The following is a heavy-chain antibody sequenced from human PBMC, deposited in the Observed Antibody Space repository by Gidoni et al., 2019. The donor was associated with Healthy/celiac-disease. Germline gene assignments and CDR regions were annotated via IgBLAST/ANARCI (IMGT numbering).Heavy chain of an antibody. CDR3: ARAIAARSWGTWFDP. D-gene: IGHD6-6*01. CDR1: GGSISSYY. V-gene: IGHV4-59*01. Sequence: QVQLQESGPGLVKPSETLSLTCTVSGGSISSYYWSRIRQPPGKGQEWIGYIYYSGSTNYTPSLKGRVTISVDASKNQFSLKLSSVTAADTAVYYCARAIAARSWGTWFDPWGQGTLVTVSS. J-gene: IGHJ5*02. CDR2: IYYSGST.